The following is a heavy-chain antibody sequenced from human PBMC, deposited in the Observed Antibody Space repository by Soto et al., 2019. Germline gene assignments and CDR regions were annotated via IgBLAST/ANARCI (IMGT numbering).Heavy chain of an antibody. Sequence: SETLSLTCAVYGGSFSGYYWSWIRQPPGKGLEWIGEINHSGSTNYNPSLKSRVTISVDTSKNQFSLKLSSVTAADTAVYYCARITIFGVASGGLDYWGQGTLVTVSS. CDR3: ARITIFGVASGGLDY. CDR1: GGSFSGYY. J-gene: IGHJ4*02. V-gene: IGHV4-34*01. CDR2: INHSGST. D-gene: IGHD3-3*01.